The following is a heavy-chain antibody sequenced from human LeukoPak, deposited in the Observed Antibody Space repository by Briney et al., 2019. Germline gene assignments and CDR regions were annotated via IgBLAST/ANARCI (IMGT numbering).Heavy chain of an antibody. CDR2: MDANSGNT. CDR3: ARGSSNDYGDSSVDY. V-gene: IGHV1-8*01. Sequence: ASVKVSCKASGYTFTSYDINWVRQATGQGLEWMGWMDANSGNTGYAQKFQGRVTMTRDTSISTAYMELSSLRSADTAVYYCARGSSNDYGDSSVDYWGQGTLVTVSS. D-gene: IGHD4-17*01. J-gene: IGHJ4*02. CDR1: GYTFTSYD.